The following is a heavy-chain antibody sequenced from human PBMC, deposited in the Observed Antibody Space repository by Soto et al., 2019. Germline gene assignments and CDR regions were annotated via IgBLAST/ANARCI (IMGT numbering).Heavy chain of an antibody. CDR1: GFSLSNARMG. CDR3: ARIDYGDYGATIDY. CDR2: IFSNDEK. J-gene: IGHJ4*02. D-gene: IGHD4-17*01. V-gene: IGHV2-26*01. Sequence: SGPTLVNPTETLTLTCTVSGFSLSNARMGVSWIRQPPGKALEWLAHIFSNDEKSYSTSLKSRLTISKDTSKSQVVLTMTNMDPVDTATYYCARIDYGDYGATIDYWGQGTLVTVSS.